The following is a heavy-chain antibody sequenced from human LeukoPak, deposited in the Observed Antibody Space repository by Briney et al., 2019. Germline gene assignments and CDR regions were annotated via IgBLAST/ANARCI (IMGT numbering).Heavy chain of an antibody. J-gene: IGHJ5*02. CDR2: XXXXGST. CDR3: ARSYLGRRAFGVVISWFDP. CDR1: XXXFSXXX. D-gene: IGHD3-3*01. Sequence: SETLSLTCAXXXXXFSXXXXSWIXXXXXXXXXXXXXXXXXGSTNYNPSLKSRVTISVDTSKNQFSLKLSSVTAADTAVYYCARSYLGRRAFGVVISWFDPWGQGTLVTVSS. V-gene: IGHV4-34*01.